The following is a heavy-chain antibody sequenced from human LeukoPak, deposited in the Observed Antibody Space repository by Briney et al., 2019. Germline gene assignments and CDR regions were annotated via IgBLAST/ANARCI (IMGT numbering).Heavy chain of an antibody. Sequence: GGSLRLSCAASGFTFSSYAMHWVRQAPGKGLEWVAHIKQLESDKYYVDSVKGRFTISRDNTKNSLYLQMNSLRVEDTAVYYCARDFQNIATDYWGQGALVTVSS. V-gene: IGHV3-7*01. CDR3: ARDFQNIATDY. J-gene: IGHJ4*02. D-gene: IGHD6-13*01. CDR2: IKQLESDK. CDR1: GFTFSSYA.